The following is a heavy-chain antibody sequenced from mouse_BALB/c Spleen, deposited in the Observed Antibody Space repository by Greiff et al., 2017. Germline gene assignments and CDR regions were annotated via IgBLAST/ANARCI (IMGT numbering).Heavy chain of an antibody. CDR2: IDPSDSET. CDR3: ARESARARVMDY. D-gene: IGHD3-1*01. Sequence: QVQLQQSGPQLVRPGASVKISCKASGYSFTSYWMHWVKQRPGQGLEWIGMIDPSDSETRLNQKFKDKATLTVDKSSSTAYMQLSSPTSEDSAVYYCARESARARVMDYWGQGTSVTVSS. J-gene: IGHJ4*01. V-gene: IGHV1S127*01. CDR1: GYSFTSYW.